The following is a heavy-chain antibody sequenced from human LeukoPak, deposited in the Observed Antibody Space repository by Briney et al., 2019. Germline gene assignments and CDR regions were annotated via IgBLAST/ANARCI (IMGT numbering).Heavy chain of an antibody. V-gene: IGHV4-4*02. CDR3: ARVVDYVRQERYFDY. Sequence: SETLSLTCAVSGGSISSSNWWSWVRQPPGKGLEWIGEIYHSGSTNYNPSLKSRVTISVDKSKNQFSLKLSSVTAADTAVYYCARVVDYVRQERYFDYWGQGTLVTVSS. CDR1: GGSISSSNW. CDR2: IYHSGST. D-gene: IGHD3-16*01. J-gene: IGHJ4*02.